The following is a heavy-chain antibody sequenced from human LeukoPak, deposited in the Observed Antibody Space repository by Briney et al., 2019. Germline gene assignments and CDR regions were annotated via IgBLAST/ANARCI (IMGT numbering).Heavy chain of an antibody. D-gene: IGHD4-17*01. CDR3: ARGLTTVTTGGAFDI. Sequence: GGSLRLSCAASGFTFSNYAMHWVRQAPGKGLEYVSAVSSNGGSTYYANSVKGRFTISRDNSKNTLYLQMDSLRAEDMAVYYCARGLTTVTTGGAFDIWGQGTMVTVSS. J-gene: IGHJ3*02. V-gene: IGHV3-64*01. CDR2: VSSNGGST. CDR1: GFTFSNYA.